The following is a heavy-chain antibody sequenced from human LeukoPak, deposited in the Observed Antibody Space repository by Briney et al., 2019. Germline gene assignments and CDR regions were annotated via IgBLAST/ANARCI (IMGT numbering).Heavy chain of an antibody. Sequence: GGSLRLSCAASAFTFSSYSMNWVRQAPGKGLEWVSYISSSSSTIYYADSVKGRFTISRDNAKNSLYLQMNSLRDEDTAVYYCARGLKLRPYSYAFFDYWGQGTLVTVSS. CDR3: ARGLKLRPYSYAFFDY. J-gene: IGHJ4*02. D-gene: IGHD3-16*01. CDR1: AFTFSSYS. CDR2: ISSSSSTI. V-gene: IGHV3-48*02.